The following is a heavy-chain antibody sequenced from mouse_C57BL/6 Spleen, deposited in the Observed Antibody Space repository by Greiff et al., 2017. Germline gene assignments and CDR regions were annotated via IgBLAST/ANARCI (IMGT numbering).Heavy chain of an antibody. CDR1: GFTFSSYA. Sequence: DVQLVESGEGLVKPGGSLKLSCAASGFTFSSYAMSWVRQTPEKRLEWVAYISSGGDYIYYADTVKGRFTISRDNARNTLYLQMSSLKSEDTAMYYCTSDYGPPFAYWGQGTLVTVSA. CDR3: TSDYGPPFAY. CDR2: ISSGGDYI. V-gene: IGHV5-9-1*02. D-gene: IGHD1-1*02. J-gene: IGHJ3*01.